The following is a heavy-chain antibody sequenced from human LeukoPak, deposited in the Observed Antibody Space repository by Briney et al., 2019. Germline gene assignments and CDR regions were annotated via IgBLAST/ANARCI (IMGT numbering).Heavy chain of an antibody. D-gene: IGHD6-19*01. CDR2: IIPIFGTA. J-gene: IGHJ4*02. V-gene: IGHV1-69*13. CDR1: GYTFTSYA. Sequence: ASVKVSCKTSGYTFTSYAISWVRQAPGQGLEWMGGIIPIFGTANYAQKFQGRVTITADESTSTAYMELSSLRSEGTAVYYCCVAVAGTVSPGDYWGQGTLVTVSS. CDR3: CVAVAGTVSPGDY.